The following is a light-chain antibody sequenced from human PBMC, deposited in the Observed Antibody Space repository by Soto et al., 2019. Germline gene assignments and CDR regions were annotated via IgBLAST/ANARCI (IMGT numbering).Light chain of an antibody. CDR3: QQDNNWPGRT. CDR2: GAS. CDR1: QSVSSN. V-gene: IGKV3-15*01. Sequence: EIVMTQSPATLSVSPGERATLSCRASQSVSSNLAWSQQKPGQAPRLLIYGASTRATGIPARFSGSGSGTEFTLTISSLQSEDYAVYYCQQDNNWPGRTFGGGTKVEIK. J-gene: IGKJ4*01.